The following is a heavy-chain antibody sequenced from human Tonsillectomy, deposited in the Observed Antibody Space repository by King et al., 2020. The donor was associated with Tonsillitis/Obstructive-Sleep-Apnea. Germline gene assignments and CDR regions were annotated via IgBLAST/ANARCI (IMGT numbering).Heavy chain of an antibody. CDR2: INHGGST. D-gene: IGHD2-15*01. V-gene: IGHV4-34*01. J-gene: IGHJ4*02. CDR1: GGSFSGYY. CDR3: AREDCSGGSCSHFDY. Sequence: VQLQQWGAGLLKPSETLSLSCAVYGGSFSGYYWSWIRQPPGKGLEWIGEINHGGSTNYNPSLKNRVSISVDTSKNQFSLNLISVTSADTAVYYCAREDCSGGSCSHFDYWGQGTLVTVSS.